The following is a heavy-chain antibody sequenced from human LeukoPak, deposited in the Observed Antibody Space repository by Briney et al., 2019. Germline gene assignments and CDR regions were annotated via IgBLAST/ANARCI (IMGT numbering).Heavy chain of an antibody. Sequence: SETLSLTCTVSGYSISSGYYWGWIRQPPGKGLEWIGSIYHSGSTYYNPSLKSRVTISVDTSKNQFSLKLSSVTAADTAVYYCARGPGRTRITIFGVVIIGAFDIWGQGTMVTVSS. CDR1: GYSISSGYY. V-gene: IGHV4-38-2*02. CDR2: IYHSGST. CDR3: ARGPGRTRITIFGVVIIGAFDI. J-gene: IGHJ3*02. D-gene: IGHD3-3*01.